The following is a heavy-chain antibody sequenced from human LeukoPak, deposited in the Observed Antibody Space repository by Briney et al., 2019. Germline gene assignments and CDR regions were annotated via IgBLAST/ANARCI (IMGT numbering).Heavy chain of an antibody. Sequence: PGGSLRLSCAASGFTFSSHWMHWVRQAPGKGLVWVSRINGDGSNTTYADSVKGRFTISRDNAKNTLYLQMNSLRAEDTAVYYCARVNFYYYYMDVWGKGTTVTVSS. D-gene: IGHD3-3*01. CDR1: GFTFSSHW. CDR2: INGDGSNT. J-gene: IGHJ6*03. V-gene: IGHV3-74*03. CDR3: ARVNFYYYYMDV.